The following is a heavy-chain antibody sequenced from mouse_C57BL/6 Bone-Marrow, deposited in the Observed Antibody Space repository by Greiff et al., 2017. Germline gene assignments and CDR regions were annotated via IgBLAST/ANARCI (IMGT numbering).Heavy chain of an antibody. Sequence: VQGVESGPELVKPGASVKISCKASGYAFSSSWMNWVKQRPGKGLEWIGRIYPGDGDTNYNGKFKGKATLTADKSSSTAYMQLSSLTSEDSAVYFCARADSSDYWGQGTTLTVAS. V-gene: IGHV1-82*01. D-gene: IGHD3-2*02. J-gene: IGHJ2*01. CDR1: GYAFSSSW. CDR3: ARADSSDY. CDR2: IYPGDGDT.